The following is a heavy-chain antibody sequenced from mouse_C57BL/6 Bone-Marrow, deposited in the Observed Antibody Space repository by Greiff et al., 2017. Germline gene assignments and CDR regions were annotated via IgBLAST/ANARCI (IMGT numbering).Heavy chain of an antibody. CDR1: GYTFTSYW. V-gene: IGHV1-53*01. D-gene: IGHD2-1*01. CDR3: ARLRNYYGNFWYFDV. Sequence: QVQLQQPGTELVKPGASVKLSCKASGYTFTSYWMHWVKQRPGQGLEWIGNINPSNGGTNYNEKFKSKATLAVDKSSSTAYMQLSSLTSEDSAVXYCARLRNYYGNFWYFDVWGTGTTVTVSS. CDR2: INPSNGGT. J-gene: IGHJ1*03.